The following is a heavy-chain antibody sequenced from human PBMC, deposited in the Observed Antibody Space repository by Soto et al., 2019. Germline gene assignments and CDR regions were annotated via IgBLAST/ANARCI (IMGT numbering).Heavy chain of an antibody. Sequence: SETLSLTCTVSGGSISSSSYYWGWIREPPGKGLEWIGSIYYSGSTYYNPSLKSRVTISVDTSKNQFSRKLSPVTAADTAVYYCTRRRYYDYVWESYRQIYYYSYAMDVWGQGTTVTVSS. CDR2: IYYSGST. J-gene: IGHJ6*02. V-gene: IGHV4-39*01. CDR1: GGSISSSSYY. D-gene: IGHD3-16*02. CDR3: TRRRYYDYVWESYRQIYYYSYAMDV.